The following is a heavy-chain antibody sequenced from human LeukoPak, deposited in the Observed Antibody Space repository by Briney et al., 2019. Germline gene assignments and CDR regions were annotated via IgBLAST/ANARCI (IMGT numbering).Heavy chain of an antibody. D-gene: IGHD3-22*01. Sequence: PSETLSLTCTVSGGSISGYYWSWIRQSPGEGLVWIGYIYYSGSTNYNPSLKSRVTISIDMSKNQFSLKLSSVTAADTALYYCARHFTYHYDSSGYPRDGFDIWGQGTMVTVPS. V-gene: IGHV4-59*08. J-gene: IGHJ3*02. CDR3: ARHFTYHYDSSGYPRDGFDI. CDR1: GGSISGYY. CDR2: IYYSGST.